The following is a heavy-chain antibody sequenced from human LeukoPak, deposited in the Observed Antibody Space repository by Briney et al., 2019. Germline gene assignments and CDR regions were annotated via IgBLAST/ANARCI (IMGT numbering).Heavy chain of an antibody. D-gene: IGHD3-22*01. CDR3: AREDYYDSSGYPLRGTLDY. J-gene: IGHJ4*02. V-gene: IGHV4-38-2*02. CDR2: IYHSGST. Sequence: SETLSLTCTVSGYSISSGYYWGWIRQPPGKGLEWIGSIYHSGSTYYNPSLKSRVTISVDTSKNQFSLKLSSVTAADTAVYYCAREDYYDSSGYPLRGTLDYWGQGTLVTVSS. CDR1: GYSISSGYY.